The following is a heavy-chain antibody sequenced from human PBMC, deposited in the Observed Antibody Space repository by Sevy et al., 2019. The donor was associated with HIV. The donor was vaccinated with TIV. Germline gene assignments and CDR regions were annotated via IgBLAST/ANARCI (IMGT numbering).Heavy chain of an antibody. D-gene: IGHD3-10*01. J-gene: IGHJ5*02. CDR3: ARGITMVRGIHWFDP. Sequence: GGSLRLSCAASGFTFSSYEMNWVRQAPGKGLEWVSYISSSGSTIYYADSVKGRFTISRDNAKNSLYLQMNGLRAEDTAVYYCARGITMVRGIHWFDPWGQGTLVTVSS. V-gene: IGHV3-48*03. CDR2: ISSSGSTI. CDR1: GFTFSSYE.